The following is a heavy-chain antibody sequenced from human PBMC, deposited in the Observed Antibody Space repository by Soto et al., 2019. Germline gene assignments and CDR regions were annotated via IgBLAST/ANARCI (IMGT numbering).Heavy chain of an antibody. J-gene: IGHJ4*02. CDR1: GFTFSSYW. V-gene: IGHV3-7*05. CDR3: ARDDPCELPGGTPDY. D-gene: IGHD1-26*01. CDR2: IKQDGSEK. Sequence: EVQLVESGGGLVQPGGSLRLSCAASGFTFSSYWMSWVRQAPGKGLEWVANIKQDGSEKYYVDSVKGRFTISRDNAKNSLYLQMNSLRAEDTAGYYCARDDPCELPGGTPDYWGQGTLVTVSS.